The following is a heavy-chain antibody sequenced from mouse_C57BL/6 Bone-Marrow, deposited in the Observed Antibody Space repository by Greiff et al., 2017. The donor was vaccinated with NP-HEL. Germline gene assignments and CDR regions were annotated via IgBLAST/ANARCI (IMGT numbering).Heavy chain of an antibody. D-gene: IGHD1-1*01. CDR3: AREGNYYGSSYETWFAY. J-gene: IGHJ3*01. CDR2: INPYNGDT. CDR1: GYSFTGYF. V-gene: IGHV1-20*01. Sequence: EVKLQESGPELVKPGDSVKISCKASGYSFTGYFMNWVMQSHGKSLEWIGRINPYNGDTFYNQKFKGKATLTVDKSSSTAHMELRSLTSEDSAVYYCAREGNYYGSSYETWFAYWGQGTLVTVSA.